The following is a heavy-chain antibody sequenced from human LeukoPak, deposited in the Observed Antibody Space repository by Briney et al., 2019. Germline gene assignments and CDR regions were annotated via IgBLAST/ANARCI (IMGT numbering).Heavy chain of an antibody. CDR2: IYSGGST. Sequence: GGSLRLSCAASGFTFSSYWMSWVRQAPGKGLEWVSVIYSGGSTYYADSVKGRFTISRDNSKNTLYLQMNSLRAEDTAVYYCAREHLGYYFDYWGQGTLVTVSS. CDR1: GFTFSSYW. J-gene: IGHJ4*02. V-gene: IGHV3-53*01. CDR3: AREHLGYYFDY. D-gene: IGHD7-27*01.